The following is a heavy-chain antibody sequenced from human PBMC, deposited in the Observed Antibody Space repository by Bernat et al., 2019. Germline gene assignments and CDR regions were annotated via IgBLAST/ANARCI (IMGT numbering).Heavy chain of an antibody. V-gene: IGHV3-15*01. Sequence: EVQLVESGGGLVKPGGSLRLSCAASGFTFSNAWMSWVRQAPGKGLEWVGRIKSKTDGGTTDYAAPVKGRFTISRDDSKNTLYLQMNSLNAEDAAVYYCTTDVYGSGTPWSQGTMVTVSS. CDR2: IKSKTDGGTT. CDR3: TTDVYGSGTP. CDR1: GFTFSNAW. J-gene: IGHJ3*01. D-gene: IGHD3-10*01.